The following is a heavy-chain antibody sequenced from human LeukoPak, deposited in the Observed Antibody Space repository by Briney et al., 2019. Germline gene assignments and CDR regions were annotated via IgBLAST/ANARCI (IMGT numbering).Heavy chain of an antibody. J-gene: IGHJ4*02. CDR2: IYTSGST. Sequence: SETLSLTCTVSGGSISSYYWSWIRQPAGKGLEWTGRIYTSGSTNYNPSLKSRVTMSVDTSKNQFSLKLSSVTAADTAVYYCARPRYSSSWYYFDYWGQGTLVTVSS. V-gene: IGHV4-4*07. CDR3: ARPRYSSSWYYFDY. CDR1: GGSISSYY. D-gene: IGHD6-13*01.